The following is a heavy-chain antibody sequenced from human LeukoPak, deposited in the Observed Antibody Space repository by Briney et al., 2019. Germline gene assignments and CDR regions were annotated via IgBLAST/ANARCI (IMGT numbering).Heavy chain of an antibody. J-gene: IGHJ4*02. CDR2: IYYSGTT. CDR3: ARGVYIAAAQYGY. V-gene: IGHV4-59*01. Sequence: SETLSLTCTVSGGSISSYYWSWIRQPPGKGLEWIGYIYYSGTTNYNPSLKSRVTISVDTSKNQFSLKLSSVTAADTAVYYCARGVYIAAAQYGYWGQGTLVSVTS. CDR1: GGSISSYY. D-gene: IGHD6-13*01.